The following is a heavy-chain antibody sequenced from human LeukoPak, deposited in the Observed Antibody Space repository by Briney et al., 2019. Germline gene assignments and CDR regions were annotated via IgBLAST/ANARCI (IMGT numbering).Heavy chain of an antibody. J-gene: IGHJ3*01. V-gene: IGHV3-7*03. CDR2: IKTDGSEK. Sequence: GGSLRLSCEGSGFTFSNYWMGWVRQAPGKGLQWVANIKTDGSEKYYVDSVKGRFTISRDNAKNSLYLQMNSLRAEDMALYYCVKVMAAAGIKQFDDAFDVWGQGTMVIV. CDR3: VKVMAAAGIKQFDDAFDV. D-gene: IGHD6-13*01. CDR1: GFTFSNYW.